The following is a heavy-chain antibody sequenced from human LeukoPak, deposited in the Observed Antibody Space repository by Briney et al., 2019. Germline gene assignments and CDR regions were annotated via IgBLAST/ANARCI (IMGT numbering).Heavy chain of an antibody. D-gene: IGHD6-13*01. V-gene: IGHV3-33*06. CDR2: IWYDGSNK. CDR3: AKKGSSSWYNWFDP. J-gene: IGHJ5*02. CDR1: GITFCSYG. Sequence: GGSLRLSCAASGITFCSYGMHWVRQAPGKGLEWVAVIWYDGSNKYYADSVKGRFTISRDNSKNTLYLQMNSLRAEDTAVYYCAKKGSSSWYNWFDPWGQGTLVTVSS.